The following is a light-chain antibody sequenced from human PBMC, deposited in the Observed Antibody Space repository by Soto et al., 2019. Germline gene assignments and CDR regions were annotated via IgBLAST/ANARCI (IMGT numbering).Light chain of an antibody. CDR1: RDIDNS. CDR2: AAS. Sequence: DFQMTQSPSSLSASVGDRVTITCRASRDIDNSLAWYQQVPGKAPKLLIYAASTLQSGVPSRFRGSGSGTSFILTITSLQPEDVATYYCQKYNKAPWIFGQGTKVDI. V-gene: IGKV1-27*01. J-gene: IGKJ1*01. CDR3: QKYNKAPWI.